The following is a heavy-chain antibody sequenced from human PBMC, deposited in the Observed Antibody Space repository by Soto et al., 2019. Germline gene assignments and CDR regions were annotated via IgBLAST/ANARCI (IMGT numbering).Heavy chain of an antibody. CDR2: INPNSGGT. J-gene: IGHJ3*02. CDR3: ARDLAVTILSPDAFDI. V-gene: IGHV1-2*02. Sequence: ASVKVSFKASGYTFTGYYMHWVRQAPGQGLEWMGWINPNSGGTNYAQKFQGRVTMTRDTSISTAYMELSRLRSDDTAVYYCARDLAVTILSPDAFDIWGQGTMVTVSS. CDR1: GYTFTGYY. D-gene: IGHD4-17*01.